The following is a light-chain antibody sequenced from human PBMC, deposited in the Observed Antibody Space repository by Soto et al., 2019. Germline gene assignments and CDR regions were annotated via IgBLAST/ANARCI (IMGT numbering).Light chain of an antibody. Sequence: EIVLTQSPGTLSLSPGERATLSCRASQSVSSAYLAWYQQIPGQAPRLLIYGASSRATGIPDRCSGSGPGTDFPLTISGLEPEDFAVYYCQQSGSSFYTFGQGTKLEIK. J-gene: IGKJ2*01. CDR3: QQSGSSFYT. CDR2: GAS. V-gene: IGKV3-20*01. CDR1: QSVSSAY.